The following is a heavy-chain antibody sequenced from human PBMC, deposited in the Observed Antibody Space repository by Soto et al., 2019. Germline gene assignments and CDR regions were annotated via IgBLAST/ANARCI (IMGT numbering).Heavy chain of an antibody. Sequence: ASVKVSCKASGYTFTSYGISWVRQAPGQGLESMGWISAYNGNTNYAQKLQGRVTMTTDTSTSTAYMELRSLRSDDTAVYYCAREDGSHYDILTGLSGDFDYWGQGTLVTVSS. D-gene: IGHD3-9*01. J-gene: IGHJ4*02. CDR2: ISAYNGNT. CDR3: AREDGSHYDILTGLSGDFDY. CDR1: GYTFTSYG. V-gene: IGHV1-18*01.